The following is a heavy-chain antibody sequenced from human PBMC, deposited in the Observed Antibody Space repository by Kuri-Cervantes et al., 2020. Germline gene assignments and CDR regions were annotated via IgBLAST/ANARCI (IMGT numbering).Heavy chain of an antibody. D-gene: IGHD1-26*01. J-gene: IGHJ5*02. CDR2: ISYDGSNK. Sequence: GGSLRLSCAASGFTFSSYAMHWVRQAPGKGLEWVAVISYDGSNKYYADSVKGRFTISRDNSKNTLYLQVNSLRAEDTAVYYCAKEEGRWELRPWGQGTLVTVSS. CDR1: GFTFSSYA. V-gene: IGHV3-30*04. CDR3: AKEEGRWELRP.